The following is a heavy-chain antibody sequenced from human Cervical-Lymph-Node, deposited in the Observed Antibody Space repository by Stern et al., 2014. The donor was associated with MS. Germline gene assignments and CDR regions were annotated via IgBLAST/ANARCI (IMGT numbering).Heavy chain of an antibody. CDR3: ASAYSSSHYYFDY. D-gene: IGHD6-13*01. Sequence: VQLVESGGGVVQPGRSLRLSCAASGFSFSRYAMHWVRQAPGKGLEWVALIWYDGSNPYYADSVTGRFASSSDNFKNALYLQMNSLRAEDTAVYYCASAYSSSHYYFDYWGQGTLVTVSS. V-gene: IGHV3-33*01. CDR2: IWYDGSNP. CDR1: GFSFSRYA. J-gene: IGHJ4*02.